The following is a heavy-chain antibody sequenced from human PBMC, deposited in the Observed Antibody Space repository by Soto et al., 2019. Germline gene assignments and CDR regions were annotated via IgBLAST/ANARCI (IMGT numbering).Heavy chain of an antibody. J-gene: IGHJ5*02. CDR1: GGTFSSYA. V-gene: IGHV1-69*13. CDR2: IIPIFGTA. Sequence: SVKVSCKASGGTFSSYAISWVRQAPGQGLEWMGGIIPIFGTANYAQKSQGRVTITADESTSTAYMELSSLRSEDTAVYYCARVNSYGSFWFDPWGQGTLVTVSS. CDR3: ARVNSYGSFWFDP. D-gene: IGHD5-18*01.